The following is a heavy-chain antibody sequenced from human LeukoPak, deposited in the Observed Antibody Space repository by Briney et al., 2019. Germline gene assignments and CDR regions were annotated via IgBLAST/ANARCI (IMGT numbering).Heavy chain of an antibody. J-gene: IGHJ3*02. CDR3: ALSWRSDDAFDI. V-gene: IGHV3-21*04. CDR1: GFTFSSYS. CDR2: ISSSSSYI. Sequence: PGGSLRLSCAASGFTFSSYSMNWVRQAPGKGLEWVSSISSSSSYIYYADSVKGRFTISRDNPKNTLYLQMNSLRAEDTAVYYCALSWRSDDAFDIWGQGTMVTVSS.